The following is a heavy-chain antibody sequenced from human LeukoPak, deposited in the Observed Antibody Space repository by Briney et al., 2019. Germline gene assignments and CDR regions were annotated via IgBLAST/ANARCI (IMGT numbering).Heavy chain of an antibody. J-gene: IGHJ6*03. V-gene: IGHV1-69*06. CDR1: GYTFTSYH. CDR2: IIPIFGTA. CDR3: ARDSHSPDYYYYYMDV. D-gene: IGHD5-18*01. Sequence: SVKVSCKASGYTFTSYHMHWVRQAPGQGLEWMGGIIPIFGTANYAQKFQGRVTITADKSTSTAYMELSSLRSEDTAVYYCARDSHSPDYYYYYMDVWGKGTTVTVSS.